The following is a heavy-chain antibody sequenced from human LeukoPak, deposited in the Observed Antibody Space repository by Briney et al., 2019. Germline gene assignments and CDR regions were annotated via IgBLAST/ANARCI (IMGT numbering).Heavy chain of an antibody. CDR3: AKPGYSYGYTHYYFDY. CDR1: GVTFSSYV. D-gene: IGHD5-18*01. CDR2: ISGSGGST. V-gene: IGHV3-23*01. Sequence: PGGSLRLSCEASGVTFSSYVMSWVRQAPGKGLEWVSAISGSGGSTYYADSVEGRFTISRDNSKNTLYLQMNSLRAEDTAVYYCAKPGYSYGYTHYYFDYWGQGTLVTVSS. J-gene: IGHJ4*02.